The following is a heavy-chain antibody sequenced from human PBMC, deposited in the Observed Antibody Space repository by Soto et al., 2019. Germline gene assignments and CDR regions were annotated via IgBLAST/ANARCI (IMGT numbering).Heavy chain of an antibody. V-gene: IGHV1-69*13. J-gene: IGHJ6*02. CDR1: GGTFSSYA. D-gene: IGHD6-19*01. Sequence: SVKVSCKASGGTFSSYAISWVRQAPGQGLEWMGGIIPIFGTANYAQKFQGRVTITADESTSTAYMELSSLRSEDTAVYYCARGVRGRAVAGPPILGYGMDVWGQGTTVTVS. CDR3: ARGVRGRAVAGPPILGYGMDV. CDR2: IIPIFGTA.